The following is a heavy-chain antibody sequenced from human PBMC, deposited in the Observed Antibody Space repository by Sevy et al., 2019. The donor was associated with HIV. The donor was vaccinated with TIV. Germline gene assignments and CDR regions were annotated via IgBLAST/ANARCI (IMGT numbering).Heavy chain of an antibody. Sequence: SETLSLTCTVSGGSISSSSQFWAWIRQSPGKGLEWIGNVYNSGTTEYNPSLKSRINISVDTSKNKFSLKMTSVTAADTAVYYCARQLSYYDSLTGSQRGYWLDTWGHGNLVTVSS. CDR1: GGSISSSSQF. CDR3: ARQLSYYDSLTGSQRGYWLDT. V-gene: IGHV4-39*01. J-gene: IGHJ5*01. CDR2: VYNSGTT. D-gene: IGHD3-9*01.